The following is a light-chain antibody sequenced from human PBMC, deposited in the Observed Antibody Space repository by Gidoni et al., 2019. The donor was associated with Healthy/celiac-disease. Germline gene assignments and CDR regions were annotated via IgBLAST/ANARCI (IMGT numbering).Light chain of an antibody. Sequence: IVLTQSPATLSLSPGERATLSCRASQSVSSYLAWYQQKPGQAPRLRIYDASNRATGIPARFSGSGSGTDFTLTISSLEPEDFAVYYCQQRSNWQMTFXPXTKVXIK. CDR1: QSVSSY. CDR2: DAS. J-gene: IGKJ3*01. V-gene: IGKV3-11*01. CDR3: QQRSNWQMT.